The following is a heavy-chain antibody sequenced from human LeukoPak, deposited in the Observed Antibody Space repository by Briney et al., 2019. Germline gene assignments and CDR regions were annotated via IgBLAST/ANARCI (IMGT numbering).Heavy chain of an antibody. CDR3: AKEVTIFGVVIIGIDY. CDR1: GFIFSNYG. Sequence: PGGSLRLSCAASGFIFSNYGMHWVRQAPGKGLEWVAFIRNDGTNTYYPDSVKGRFTISRDNSKNTLYLQMNSLRAEDTAVYYCAKEVTIFGVVIIGIDYWGQGTLVTVSS. J-gene: IGHJ4*02. CDR2: IRNDGTNT. D-gene: IGHD3-3*01. V-gene: IGHV3-30*02.